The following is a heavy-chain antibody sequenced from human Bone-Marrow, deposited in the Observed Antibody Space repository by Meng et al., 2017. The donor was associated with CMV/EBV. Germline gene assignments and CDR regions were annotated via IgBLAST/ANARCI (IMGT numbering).Heavy chain of an antibody. D-gene: IGHD3-10*01. CDR2: INPNSGGT. Sequence: ASVKVSCNASGYTFTGYYMHWVRQAPGQGLEWMGWINPNSGGTNYAQKFQGRVTMTRDTSISTAYMELSSLRSEDTAVYYCARGVGMVLLWFGGPDWFDPWGQGTLVTVSS. V-gene: IGHV1-2*02. CDR3: ARGVGMVLLWFGGPDWFDP. J-gene: IGHJ5*02. CDR1: GYTFTGYY.